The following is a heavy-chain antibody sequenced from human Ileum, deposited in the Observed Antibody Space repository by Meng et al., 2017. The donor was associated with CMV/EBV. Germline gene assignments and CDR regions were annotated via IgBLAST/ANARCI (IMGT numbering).Heavy chain of an antibody. J-gene: IGHJ6*02. CDR3: TKAHAGGTAGNYYGLDV. V-gene: IGHV3-21*04. Sequence: GGSLRLSCAASGFTFSSYDMNWVRQAPGQGLEWVSSISSTTTYIDYADSVKGRFIISRDNAKNSLYLQMDSLRVDDTALYYCTKAHAGGTAGNYYGLDVWGQGTPVTVSS. D-gene: IGHD1-26*01. CDR2: ISSTTTYI. CDR1: GFTFSSYD.